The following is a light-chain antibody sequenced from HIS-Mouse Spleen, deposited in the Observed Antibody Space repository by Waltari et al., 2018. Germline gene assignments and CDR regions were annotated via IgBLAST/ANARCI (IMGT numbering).Light chain of an antibody. CDR3: QQYGSSSWT. CDR2: AAS. CDR1: QGISSY. V-gene: IGKV1-9*01. J-gene: IGKJ1*01. Sequence: DIQLTQSPSFLSASVGDRVTITCRASQGISSYLAWYQQKPGKAPKLLIYAASSRATGIPDRFSGSGSGTDFTLTISRLEPEDFAVYYCQQYGSSSWTFGQGTKVEIK.